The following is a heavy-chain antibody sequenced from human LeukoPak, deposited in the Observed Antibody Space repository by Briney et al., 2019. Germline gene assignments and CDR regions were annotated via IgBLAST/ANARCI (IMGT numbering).Heavy chain of an antibody. CDR3: ARTPILYGSGSYDY. Sequence: PGGSLRLSCEASGFTFSNYSMNWVRQAPGKGLEWVSYIRSSSSTIYYADSVKGRFTISRDNAKNSLYLQMNSLRAEDTAVYYCARTPILYGSGSYDYWGQGTLVTVSS. D-gene: IGHD3-10*01. V-gene: IGHV3-48*04. CDR1: GFTFSNYS. CDR2: IRSSSSTI. J-gene: IGHJ4*02.